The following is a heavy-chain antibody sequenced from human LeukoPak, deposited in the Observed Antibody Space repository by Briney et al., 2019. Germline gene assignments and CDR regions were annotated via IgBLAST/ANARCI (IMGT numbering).Heavy chain of an antibody. D-gene: IGHD5-18*01. CDR3: ASGARGYSYGYVDY. J-gene: IGHJ4*02. Sequence: KPSETLSLTCTVSGGSISSGDYYWSWIRQPPGKGLEWIGHIYYSGSTYYNPSLKSRVTISVDTSKNQFSLKLSSVTAADTAVYYCASGARGYSYGYVDYWGQGTLVTVSS. CDR1: GGSISSGDYY. CDR2: IYYSGST. V-gene: IGHV4-30-4*01.